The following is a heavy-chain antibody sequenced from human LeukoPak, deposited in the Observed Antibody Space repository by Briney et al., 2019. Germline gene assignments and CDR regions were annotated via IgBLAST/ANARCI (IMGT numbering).Heavy chain of an antibody. J-gene: IGHJ4*02. V-gene: IGHV3-74*01. Sequence: GGSLRLACAASGFTFSSYAMYWVRQAPGKGLVWVSRISSDGSSTIYADSVKGRFTISRDIAKNTLYLQMHSLRAEDTAVYYCARAQMGAPTDYWGQGTLVTVSS. CDR1: GFTFSSYA. CDR2: ISSDGSST. D-gene: IGHD1-26*01. CDR3: ARAQMGAPTDY.